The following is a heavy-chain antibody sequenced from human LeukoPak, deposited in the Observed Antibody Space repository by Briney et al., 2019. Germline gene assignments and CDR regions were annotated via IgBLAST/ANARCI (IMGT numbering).Heavy chain of an antibody. J-gene: IGHJ3*02. V-gene: IGHV3-48*04. D-gene: IGHD2-15*01. Sequence: GGSLRLSCAASGFTFSSYSMNWVRQAPGKGLEWVSYISSGSSTIYYADSVKGRFTISRDNAKNSLYLQMNSLRAEDTAVYYCARAPGYCSGGSCYGSLAFDIWGQGTMVTVS. CDR1: GFTFSSYS. CDR2: ISSGSSTI. CDR3: ARAPGYCSGGSCYGSLAFDI.